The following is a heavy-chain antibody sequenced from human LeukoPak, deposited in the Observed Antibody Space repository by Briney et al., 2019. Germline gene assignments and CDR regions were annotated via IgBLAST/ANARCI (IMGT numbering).Heavy chain of an antibody. Sequence: GSLRLSCAASGFTFSSYSMNWVRQAPGKGLEWIGRIYHSGSTYYDPSLKSRVTISVDTSRNQFSLKLSSVTAADTAVYYCARAREPLIYTYYFDYWGQGSLVTVSS. D-gene: IGHD1-14*01. CDR2: IYHSGST. CDR3: ARAREPLIYTYYFDY. J-gene: IGHJ4*02. V-gene: IGHV4-38-2*01. CDR1: GFTFSSYS.